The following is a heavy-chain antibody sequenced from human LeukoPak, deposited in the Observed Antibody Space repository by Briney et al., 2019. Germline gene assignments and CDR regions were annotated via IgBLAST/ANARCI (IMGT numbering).Heavy chain of an antibody. CDR3: AKSSGYYYHYFDY. J-gene: IGHJ4*02. Sequence: GSLRLSCAASGXXFSXYAMSXXRQAPGKXLEXXSAINDSGGSTYYADSVKGRFTISRDNSKNTLYLQMNSLRAEDTAVCYCAKSSGYYYHYFDYWGQGTLVTVSS. CDR2: INDSGGST. CDR1: GXXFSXYA. D-gene: IGHD3-22*01. V-gene: IGHV3-23*01.